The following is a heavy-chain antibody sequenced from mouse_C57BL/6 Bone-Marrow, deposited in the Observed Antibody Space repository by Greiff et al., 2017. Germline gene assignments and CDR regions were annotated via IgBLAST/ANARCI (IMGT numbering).Heavy chain of an antibody. J-gene: IGHJ4*01. CDR1: GFNIKDDY. Sequence: VQLQQSGAELVRPGASVKLSCTASGFNIKDDYMHWVKQRPEQGLEWIGWIDPENGDTEYASKFQGKATITADTSSNTAYLPLSRLTSEDTAVYYCTTWDYYYGSSYGNAMDYWGQGTSVTVSS. CDR3: TTWDYYYGSSYGNAMDY. CDR2: IDPENGDT. V-gene: IGHV14-4*01. D-gene: IGHD1-1*01.